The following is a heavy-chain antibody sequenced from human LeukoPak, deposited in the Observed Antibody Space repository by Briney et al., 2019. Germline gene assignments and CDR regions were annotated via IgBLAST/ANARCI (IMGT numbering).Heavy chain of an antibody. CDR1: GGSISSYY. CDR3: ARDSEVRRGYFDY. CDR2: IYYSGST. J-gene: IGHJ4*02. V-gene: IGHV4-59*01. Sequence: PSETLSLTCTVSGGSISSYYWSWIRQPPGKGLEWIGYIYYSGSTNYNPSLKSRVTISVDTSKNQFSLKLSSVTAADTAVYYCARDSEVRRGYFDYWGQGTLVTVSS.